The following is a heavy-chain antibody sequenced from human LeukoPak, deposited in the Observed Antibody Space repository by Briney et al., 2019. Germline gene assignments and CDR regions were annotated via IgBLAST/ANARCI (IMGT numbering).Heavy chain of an antibody. CDR1: GFTFSSYS. Sequence: PGGSLRLSCAASGFTFSSYSMNWVRQAPGKGLEWVSGINWNGGSTGYADSVKGRFTISRDNVKNSLYLQMNSLRAEDTAVYYCARVGITMVRGVIPPGYWGQGTLVTVSS. V-gene: IGHV3-20*04. CDR2: INWNGGST. CDR3: ARVGITMVRGVIPPGY. D-gene: IGHD3-10*01. J-gene: IGHJ4*02.